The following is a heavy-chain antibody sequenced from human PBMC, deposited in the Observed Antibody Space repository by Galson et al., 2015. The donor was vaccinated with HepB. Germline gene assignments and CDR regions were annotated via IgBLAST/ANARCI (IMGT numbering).Heavy chain of an antibody. CDR2: ISDSSTYI. CDR3: AREGPPNYDILTGYYYYYYMDV. Sequence: SLRLSCAASGFTFSSYGVNWVRQAPGKGLEWVSSISDSSTYIYYTDSVKGRFTISRDNAKNSLYLQMNSLRAEDTAVYYCAREGPPNYDILTGYYYYYYMDVWGKGTTVTVSS. CDR1: GFTFSSYG. J-gene: IGHJ6*03. V-gene: IGHV3-21*01. D-gene: IGHD3-9*01.